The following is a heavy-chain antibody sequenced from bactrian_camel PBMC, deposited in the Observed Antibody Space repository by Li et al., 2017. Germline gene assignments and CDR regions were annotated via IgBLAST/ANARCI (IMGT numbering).Heavy chain of an antibody. CDR1: GTTYNLNC. D-gene: IGHD3*01. CDR2: RYTDNSD. V-gene: IGHV3S53*01. Sequence: HVQLVESGGNSVQAGGSLRLSCALSGTTYNLNCVGWWRQAPGNKREGVAIRYTDNSDQVYYANSVKARFTISRNNSKNGVYLQMDDLRPEDTAMYYCAADRTCASLKSGTIDSRSQGTQVTVS. J-gene: IGHJ4*01.